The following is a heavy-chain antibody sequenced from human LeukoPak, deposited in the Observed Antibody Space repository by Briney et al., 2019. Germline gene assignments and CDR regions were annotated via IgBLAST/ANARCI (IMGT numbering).Heavy chain of an antibody. CDR2: IYYSGST. CDR1: GGSISSSSYY. CDR3: ARDGYCTNGVCPFGAFDI. D-gene: IGHD2-8*01. Sequence: SETLSLTCTVSGGSISSSSYYWGWIRQPPGKGLEWIGSIYYSGSTYYNPSLKSRVTISVDTSKNQFSLKLSSVTAADTAVYYCARDGYCTNGVCPFGAFDIWGQGTMVTVSS. V-gene: IGHV4-39*02. J-gene: IGHJ3*02.